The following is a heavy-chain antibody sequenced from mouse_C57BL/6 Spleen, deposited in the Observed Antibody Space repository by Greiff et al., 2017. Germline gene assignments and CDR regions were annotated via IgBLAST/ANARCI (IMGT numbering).Heavy chain of an antibody. Sequence: EVQLQQSGTVLARPGASVKMSCKTSGYTFTSYWMHWVKQRPGQGLEWIWSIYPGNSDTSYNQKFKGKAKLTAVTSASTAYMELSSLTNEDSAVYYCTRDYGSSYYWYFDVWGTGTTVTVSS. D-gene: IGHD1-1*01. CDR1: GYTFTSYW. CDR3: TRDYGSSYYWYFDV. J-gene: IGHJ1*03. CDR2: IYPGNSDT. V-gene: IGHV1-5*01.